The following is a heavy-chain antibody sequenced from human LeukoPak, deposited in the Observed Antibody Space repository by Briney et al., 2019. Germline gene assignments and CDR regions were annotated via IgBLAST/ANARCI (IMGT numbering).Heavy chain of an antibody. D-gene: IGHD5-12*01. CDR3: ANGWGSGHDWDY. CDR1: GFTFSSYS. V-gene: IGHV3-21*04. J-gene: IGHJ4*02. Sequence: GGSLRLSCAASGFTFSSYSMNWVRQAPGKGLEWVSSISSSSSYIYYADSVKGRFTISRDNAKNSLYLQMNSLRAEDTAIYYCANGWGSGHDWDYWGQGTLVTVSS. CDR2: ISSSSSYI.